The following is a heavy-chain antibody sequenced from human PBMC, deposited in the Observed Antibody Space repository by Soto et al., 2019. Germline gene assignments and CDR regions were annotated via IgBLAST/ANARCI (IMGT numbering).Heavy chain of an antibody. D-gene: IGHD2-2*01. J-gene: IGHJ3*02. CDR3: AKSDNVLVQAVPRYAFDI. CDR2: INPSGGST. CDR1: GYTFTSYY. Sequence: ASVKVSCKASGYTFTSYYMHWVRQAPGQGLEWMGIINPSGGSTSYAQKFQGRVTMTRDTSTSTVYMELSSLRSEDTAVYYCAKSDNVLVQAVPRYAFDIWGQGTMVTVSS. V-gene: IGHV1-46*03.